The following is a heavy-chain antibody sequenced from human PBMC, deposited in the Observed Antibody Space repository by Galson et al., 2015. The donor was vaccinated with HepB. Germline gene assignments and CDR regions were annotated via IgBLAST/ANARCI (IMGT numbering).Heavy chain of an antibody. D-gene: IGHD2-8*02. Sequence: SLRLSCAASGFSFSSYAMSWVRQAPGKGLEWVSAILGGGSNTYYADSVKGRFTISRDNSKNRLYLQMNSLRGEDTAVYYCAKGGWSSTGFDPWGQGTLVTVSS. CDR3: AKGGWSSTGFDP. J-gene: IGHJ5*02. V-gene: IGHV3-23*01. CDR1: GFSFSSYA. CDR2: ILGGGSNT.